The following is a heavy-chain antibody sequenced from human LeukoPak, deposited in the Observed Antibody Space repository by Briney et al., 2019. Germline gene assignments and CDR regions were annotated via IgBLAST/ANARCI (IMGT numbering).Heavy chain of an antibody. V-gene: IGHV3-30*04. D-gene: IGHD6-6*01. J-gene: IGHJ4*02. CDR3: ARVVVSSSSDYFDY. CDR2: ISSDGNNK. CDR1: GFTFSSFA. Sequence: GRSLRLSCAASGFTFSSFAVHWVRQAPGKGLEWVAVISSDGNNKFYADSVKGRFTISRDNSKNTLYLQVDSLRAEDMAVYYCARVVVSSSSDYFDYWGQGTLVTVSS.